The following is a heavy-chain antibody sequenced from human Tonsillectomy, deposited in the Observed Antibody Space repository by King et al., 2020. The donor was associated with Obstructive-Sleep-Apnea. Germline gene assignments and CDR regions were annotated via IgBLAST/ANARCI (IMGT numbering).Heavy chain of an antibody. CDR3: ARGGYYYFDY. D-gene: IGHD3-22*01. V-gene: IGHV4-59*08. CDR2: NYYSGST. Sequence: VQLQESGPGLVKPSETLSLPCPVSGGSLSTYYWNWIRQPPGEGVEWIWYNYYSGSTNYNPPPQSRVTTSVDTSKNQFSPNLSSVTAADTAVYYCARGGYYYFDYWGQGTLATVSS. CDR1: GGSLSTYY. J-gene: IGHJ4*02.